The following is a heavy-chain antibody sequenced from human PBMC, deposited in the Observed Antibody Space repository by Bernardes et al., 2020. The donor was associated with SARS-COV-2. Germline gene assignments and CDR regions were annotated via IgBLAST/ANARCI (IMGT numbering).Heavy chain of an antibody. CDR1: DFTISRYY. Sequence: GGSLRLSCAASDFTISRYYMSWVRQAPGKGLEWVAVIWSDGRNKYYADSVKGRFTISRDNSKNTLYLQMNSLRAEDTAVYYCARTCSGVTCSGGRDYWGQGTLVNVSS. CDR2: IWSDGRNK. D-gene: IGHD2-15*01. CDR3: ARTCSGVTCSGGRDY. J-gene: IGHJ4*02. V-gene: IGHV3-33*08.